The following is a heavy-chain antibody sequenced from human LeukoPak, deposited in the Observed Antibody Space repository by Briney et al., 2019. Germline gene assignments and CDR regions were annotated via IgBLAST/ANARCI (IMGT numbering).Heavy chain of an antibody. V-gene: IGHV4-39*01. CDR2: IYYSGNT. Sequence: PSETLSLTCTVSGDSISSRTYYWGWIRQPPGKGLEWIGSIYYSGNTYYNPSLKSRVTISVDTFKNQFSLRLSSVTAADTAVYYCATIAVADTSFHYWGQGTLVTVSS. D-gene: IGHD6-19*01. CDR3: ATIAVADTSFHY. J-gene: IGHJ4*02. CDR1: GDSISSRTYY.